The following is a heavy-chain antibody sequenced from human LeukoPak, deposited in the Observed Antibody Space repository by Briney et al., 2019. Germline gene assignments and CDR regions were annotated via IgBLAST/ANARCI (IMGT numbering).Heavy chain of an antibody. V-gene: IGHV3-74*01. D-gene: IGHD3-3*01. CDR2: INTDGSST. Sequence: GGSLRLSCAASGFTFSSYWMRWVRQAPGKGLVWVSRINTDGSSTSYADSVKGRFTISRDNAKNTLYLQMNSLRAEDTAVYYCARDGVFGVVTLDAFDIWGQGTMVTVSS. CDR3: ARDGVFGVVTLDAFDI. CDR1: GFTFSSYW. J-gene: IGHJ3*02.